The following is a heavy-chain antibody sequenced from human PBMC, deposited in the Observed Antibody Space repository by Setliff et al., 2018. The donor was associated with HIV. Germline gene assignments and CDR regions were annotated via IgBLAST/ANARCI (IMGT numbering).Heavy chain of an antibody. V-gene: IGHV3-23*01. Sequence: PGESLTISCAPSGFTFGSYAMSWVRQAPGKGLEWVSVISGSGDSTFYADSLKGRFTISRDNSKNTLYLQMNSLRAEDTAVYYCAKTLPTLYPPHDYYFAMDVWGQGTTVTVSS. J-gene: IGHJ6*02. CDR3: AKTLPTLYPPHDYYFAMDV. CDR2: ISGSGDST. D-gene: IGHD2-15*01. CDR1: GFTFGSYA.